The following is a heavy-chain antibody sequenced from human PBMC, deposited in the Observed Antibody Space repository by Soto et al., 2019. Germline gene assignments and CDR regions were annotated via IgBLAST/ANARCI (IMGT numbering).Heavy chain of an antibody. CDR1: GGSISSSSYY. Sequence: SETLSLTCTVSGGSISSSSYYWGWIRQPPGKGLEWIGSIYYSGSTYYNPSLKSRVTISVDTSKNQFSLKLSSVTAADTAVYYCARVPVLRYLDWPHYFDYWGQGTLVTVSS. J-gene: IGHJ4*02. V-gene: IGHV4-39*01. CDR2: IYYSGST. D-gene: IGHD3-9*01. CDR3: ARVPVLRYLDWPHYFDY.